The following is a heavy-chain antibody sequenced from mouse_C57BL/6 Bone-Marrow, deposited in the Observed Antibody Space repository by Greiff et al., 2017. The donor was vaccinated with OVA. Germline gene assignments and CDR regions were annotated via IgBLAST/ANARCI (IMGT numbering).Heavy chain of an antibody. CDR3: ARDGAVLYWYFDV. V-gene: IGHV5-16*01. J-gene: IGHJ1*03. CDR2: INYDGSST. CDR1: GFTFSDYY. Sequence: EVKLVESEGGLVQPGSSMKLSCTASGFTFSDYYMAWVRQVPEKGLEWVANINYDGSSTYYLDSLKSRFIISRDNAKNILYLQMSSLKSEDTATYYGARDGAVLYWYFDVWGTGTTVTVSS.